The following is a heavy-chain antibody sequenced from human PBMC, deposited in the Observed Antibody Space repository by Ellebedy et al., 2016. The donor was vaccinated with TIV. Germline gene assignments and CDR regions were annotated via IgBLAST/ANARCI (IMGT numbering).Heavy chain of an antibody. Sequence: GESLKISXAASRFTFSIFGLHWVRQAPGKGLEWAALISYDGNKTDYADSVKGRFTISRDNSKNTLYLQMNSLRAEGTAVYYCASNYATYYDILTGYVFDYWGQGTLVTVSS. V-gene: IGHV3-30*05. D-gene: IGHD3-9*01. CDR3: ASNYATYYDILTGYVFDY. J-gene: IGHJ4*02. CDR2: ISYDGNKT. CDR1: RFTFSIFG.